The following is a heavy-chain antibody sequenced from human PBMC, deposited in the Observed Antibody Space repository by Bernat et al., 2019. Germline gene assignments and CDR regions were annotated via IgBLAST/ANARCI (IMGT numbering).Heavy chain of an antibody. CDR1: GYTLTELS. Sequence: QVQLVQSGAEVKKPGASVKVSCKVSGYTLTELSMHWVRQAPGKGLEWMGGFDPEDGETIYAQKFQHRVTMTEDTSTDSAYMELSSQSSEDTAVYYCATELFDCSGGSSYSEVGYWGQGTLVAVSS. D-gene: IGHD2-15*01. V-gene: IGHV1-24*01. CDR2: FDPEDGET. CDR3: ATELFDCSGGSSYSEVGY. J-gene: IGHJ4*02.